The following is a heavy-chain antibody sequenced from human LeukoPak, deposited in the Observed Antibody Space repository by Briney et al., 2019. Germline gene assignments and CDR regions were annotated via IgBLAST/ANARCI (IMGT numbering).Heavy chain of an antibody. V-gene: IGHV3-74*01. CDR1: GFTFSNYF. Sequence: GGSLRLSCAASGFTFSNYFMHWVRQAPGKGLVWVSRIKTDGSNATYADSVKGRFTISRDTSKNTLYLQMNSLRAEDTAVYYCAKALYYYDTSEWGQGTLVTVSS. CDR2: IKTDGSNA. D-gene: IGHD3-22*01. CDR3: AKALYYYDTSE. J-gene: IGHJ4*02.